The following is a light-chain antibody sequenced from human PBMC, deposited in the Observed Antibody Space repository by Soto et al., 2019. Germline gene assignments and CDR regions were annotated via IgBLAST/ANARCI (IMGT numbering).Light chain of an antibody. Sequence: EIVLTQSPGTLSLSLGERATLSCRASQSVSSSYLAWYQQKRGQAPRLLIYDASNRAIGIPARFSGSGSGTDFTLTISSLQPQDFAVYFCQPRSDWPPITFGGGTKVDIK. CDR2: DAS. J-gene: IGKJ4*01. V-gene: IGKV3D-20*02. CDR3: QPRSDWPPIT. CDR1: QSVSSSY.